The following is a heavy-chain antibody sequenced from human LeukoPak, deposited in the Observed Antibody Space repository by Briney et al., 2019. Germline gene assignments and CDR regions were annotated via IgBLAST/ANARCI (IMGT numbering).Heavy chain of an antibody. CDR2: VYYSGST. J-gene: IGHJ4*02. CDR1: GDSLSSGLYY. V-gene: IGHV4-39*01. CDR3: ARLCQVTTCAKFEY. Sequence: TETLSLTCTVSGDSLSSGLYYWGRIHQPPGRGLAWTGSVYYSGSTLFSASFENRVAMPVDRTKNRCSLKLNSVTAADTATYYCARLCQVTTCAKFEYWGQGILVTVAS. D-gene: IGHD2-21*02.